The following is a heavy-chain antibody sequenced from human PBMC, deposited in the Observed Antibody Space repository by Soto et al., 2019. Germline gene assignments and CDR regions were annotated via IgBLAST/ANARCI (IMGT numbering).Heavy chain of an antibody. CDR1: GCTFSSYA. Sequence: QVQLVQSGAEVQKPGSSVKVSCKASGCTFSSYAISWVRQAPGQGLEWMGGIIPIFGTANYAQKFQGRVTITGDESTSTAYMELSSLRSEDTAVYYCARGVRYCSSTSCSQPYYYYGMDVWGQGTTVTVSS. CDR3: ARGVRYCSSTSCSQPYYYYGMDV. CDR2: IIPIFGTA. J-gene: IGHJ6*02. D-gene: IGHD2-2*01. V-gene: IGHV1-69*01.